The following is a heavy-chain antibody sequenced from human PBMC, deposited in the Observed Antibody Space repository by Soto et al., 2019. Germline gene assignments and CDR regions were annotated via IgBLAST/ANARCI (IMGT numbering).Heavy chain of an antibody. V-gene: IGHV3-23*01. Sequence: GGSLRLSCAASGFTFSSYAMSWVRQARGKGLEWVSAISGSGDSTYYADSVKGRFTISRDNSKNTLYLQMNSLRAEDTAVYYCAKGSPSRVTTIDYWGQGTLVTVSS. D-gene: IGHD4-17*01. CDR3: AKGSPSRVTTIDY. J-gene: IGHJ4*02. CDR1: GFTFSSYA. CDR2: ISGSGDST.